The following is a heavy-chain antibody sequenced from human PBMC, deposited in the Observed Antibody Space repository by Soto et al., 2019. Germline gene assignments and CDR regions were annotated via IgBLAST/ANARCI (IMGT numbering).Heavy chain of an antibody. J-gene: IGHJ4*02. V-gene: IGHV4-59*08. Sequence: SETLSLTCAVSGGSISSYYWSWIRQPPGKGLEWIGYIYYSGSTNYNPSLKSRVTISVDTSKNQFPLKLSSVTAADTAVYYCARHQESGWMEYYFDYWGQGTLVTVSS. CDR1: GGSISSYY. CDR3: ARHQESGWMEYYFDY. D-gene: IGHD6-19*01. CDR2: IYYSGST.